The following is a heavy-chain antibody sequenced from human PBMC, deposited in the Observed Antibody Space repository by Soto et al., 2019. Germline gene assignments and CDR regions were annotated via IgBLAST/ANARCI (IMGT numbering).Heavy chain of an antibody. J-gene: IGHJ6*02. CDR2: IYYSGST. D-gene: IGHD2-21*02. Sequence: PSETLSLTCTVSGGSISSSSYYWGWIRQPPGKGLEWIGSIYYSGSTYYNPSLKSRVTISVDTSKNQFSLKLSSVTAADTAVYYCAMEYCGGDCYSRFYYGMDVWGQGTTVTVS. V-gene: IGHV4-39*01. CDR3: AMEYCGGDCYSRFYYGMDV. CDR1: GGSISSSSYY.